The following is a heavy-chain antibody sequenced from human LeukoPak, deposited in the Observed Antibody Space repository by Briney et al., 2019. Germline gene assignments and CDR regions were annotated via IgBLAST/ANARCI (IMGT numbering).Heavy chain of an antibody. V-gene: IGHV1-69*01. CDR2: IIPIFGTA. D-gene: IGHD2-15*01. CDR1: GGTFSSYA. Sequence: SSVKASCKASGGTFSSYAISWVRQAPGQGLEWMGGIIPIFGTANYAQKFQGRVTITADESTSTAYMELSSLRSEDTAVYYCARARYCSGGSCPHGGGMDVWGQGTTVTVSS. CDR3: ARARYCSGGSCPHGGGMDV. J-gene: IGHJ6*02.